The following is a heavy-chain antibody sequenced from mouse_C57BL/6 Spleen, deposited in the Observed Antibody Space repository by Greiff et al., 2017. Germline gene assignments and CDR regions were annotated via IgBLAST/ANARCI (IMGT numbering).Heavy chain of an antibody. Sequence: VQLQQSGAELVKPGASVKLSCKASGYTFTSYWMHWVKQRPGQGLEWIGMIHPNSGSTNYNEKFKSKATLTVDKSSSTAYMQLSSLTSEDSAVYYCSYYGNYEFDYWGQGTTLTVSS. CDR2: IHPNSGST. J-gene: IGHJ2*01. CDR1: GYTFTSYW. D-gene: IGHD2-10*01. CDR3: SYYGNYEFDY. V-gene: IGHV1-64*01.